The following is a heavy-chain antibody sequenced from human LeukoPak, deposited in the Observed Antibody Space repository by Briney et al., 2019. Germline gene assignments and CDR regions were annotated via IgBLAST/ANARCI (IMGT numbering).Heavy chain of an antibody. CDR2: ISGSGGTT. Sequence: GGSLRLSCAASGFSFSSYAMSWVRRAPGKGLEWVSAISGSGGTTYYADSVKGRFTISRDNSKNTLYLQMNSLRAEDTAVYYCAKYVLRFLEPGLNYYMDVWGKGTTVTVSS. V-gene: IGHV3-23*01. CDR1: GFSFSSYA. D-gene: IGHD3-3*01. CDR3: AKYVLRFLEPGLNYYMDV. J-gene: IGHJ6*03.